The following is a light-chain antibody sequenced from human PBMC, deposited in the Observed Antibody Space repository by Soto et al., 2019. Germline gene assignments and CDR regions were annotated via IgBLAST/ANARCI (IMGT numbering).Light chain of an antibody. J-gene: IGKJ4*01. CDR1: QGIGDT. V-gene: IGKV3-20*01. CDR3: HQYGSLPLT. CDR2: AAS. Sequence: EVVMRQSPATLSVSPGEGATLSCRASQGIGDTLAWYQQKPGQAPRPLIYAASSRATGVPDRFSGSGSGTDFTLTISRLEPEDFAVYYCHQYGSLPLTFGGGTKVDI.